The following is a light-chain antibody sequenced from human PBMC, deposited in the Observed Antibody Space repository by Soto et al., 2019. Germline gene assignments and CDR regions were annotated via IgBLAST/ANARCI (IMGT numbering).Light chain of an antibody. CDR1: QSVSSN. CDR3: QQYNKWPYS. J-gene: IGKJ2*01. CDR2: GAS. Sequence: EMVMTQSPATLSVSPGERATLSCRASQSVSSNLAWYQQKPGQAPRLLIYGASTRATGIPARFSGSGSVAESTLTISGLQSEDCTVNYRQQYNKWPYSFGQGTNLQIK. V-gene: IGKV3-15*01.